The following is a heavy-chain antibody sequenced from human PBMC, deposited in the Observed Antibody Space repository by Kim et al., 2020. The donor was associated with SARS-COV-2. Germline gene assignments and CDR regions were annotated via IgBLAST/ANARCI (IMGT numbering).Heavy chain of an antibody. Sequence: SRVTISVDTSKHQFSLKLSSVTAADTAVYYCARGRSNDFWSGYYIWYFDLWGRGTLVTVSS. D-gene: IGHD3-3*01. J-gene: IGHJ2*01. CDR3: ARGRSNDFWSGYYIWYFDL. V-gene: IGHV4-34*01.